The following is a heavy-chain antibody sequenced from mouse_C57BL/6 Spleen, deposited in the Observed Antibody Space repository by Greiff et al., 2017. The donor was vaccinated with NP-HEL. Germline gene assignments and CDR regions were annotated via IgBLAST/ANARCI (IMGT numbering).Heavy chain of an antibody. V-gene: IGHV5-4*01. CDR3: ARDQDWDDYFDY. Sequence: EVQVVESGGGLVKPGGSLKLSCAASGFTFSSYAISWVRQTPEKRLEWVATISDGGSYTYYPDNVKGRFTISRDNAKNNLYLQMSHLKSEDTAMYYWARDQDWDDYFDYWGQGTTLTVSS. CDR1: GFTFSSYA. CDR2: ISDGGSYT. J-gene: IGHJ2*01. D-gene: IGHD4-1*01.